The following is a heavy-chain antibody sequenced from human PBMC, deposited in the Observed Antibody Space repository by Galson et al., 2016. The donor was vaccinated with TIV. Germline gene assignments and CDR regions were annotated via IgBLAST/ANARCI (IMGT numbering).Heavy chain of an antibody. V-gene: IGHV3-53*05. CDR2: ISSGGYT. D-gene: IGHD2-21*01. Sequence: SLRLSCAASGFIVSINYMTWVRQAPGKGLEWVSLISSGGYTSYADSVKGRFTISRDNSKNTVDLQMNSLRAEDTAVYYCARDRRHCGNECYLYYYYGMDVWGQGTAVTVSS. CDR1: GFIVSINY. CDR3: ARDRRHCGNECYLYYYYGMDV. J-gene: IGHJ6*02.